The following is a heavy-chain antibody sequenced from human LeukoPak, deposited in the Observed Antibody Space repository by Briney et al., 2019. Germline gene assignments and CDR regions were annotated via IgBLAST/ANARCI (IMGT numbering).Heavy chain of an antibody. Sequence: SVKVSCKASGGTFSSYAISWVRQAPGQGLEWMGGIIPIFGTANYAQKFQGRVTITADESTSTAYMELSSLRSEDTAVYYCARDGAGPDCSSTSCYGSKSLDYWGQGTLVTVSS. CDR2: IIPIFGTA. V-gene: IGHV1-69*13. D-gene: IGHD2-2*01. CDR1: GGTFSSYA. CDR3: ARDGAGPDCSSTSCYGSKSLDY. J-gene: IGHJ4*02.